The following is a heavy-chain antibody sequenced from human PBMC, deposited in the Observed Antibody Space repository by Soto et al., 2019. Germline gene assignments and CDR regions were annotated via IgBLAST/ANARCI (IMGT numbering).Heavy chain of an antibody. CDR1: GGSFSTYY. V-gene: IGHV4-34*01. CDR2: INHSGSN. D-gene: IGHD3-9*01. J-gene: IGHJ3*02. CDR3: ARGGSNDWQVAFDI. Sequence: QLQQWGAGLLKPSETLSLTCVVSGGSFSTYYYKWIRQSPGKGLEWIGEINHSGSNNYSPSLKSRVTMSLDTSKNQFSLKLTPVTAADTAVYYCARGGSNDWQVAFDIWGQGTMVTVSS.